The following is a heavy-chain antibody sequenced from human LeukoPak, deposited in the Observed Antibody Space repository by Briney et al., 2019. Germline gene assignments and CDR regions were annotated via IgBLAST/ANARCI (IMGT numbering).Heavy chain of an antibody. CDR3: ARERAIFGVAPDAFDI. CDR2: ISSSSSYI. J-gene: IGHJ3*02. Sequence: GGSLRLSCAASGFTFSSYSMNWVRQAPGKGLEWVSSISSSSSYIYYADSVKGRFTISRDNAKNSLYLQMNSLRAEDTAVYYCARERAIFGVAPDAFDIWGQGTMVTVSS. D-gene: IGHD3-3*01. V-gene: IGHV3-21*01. CDR1: GFTFSSYS.